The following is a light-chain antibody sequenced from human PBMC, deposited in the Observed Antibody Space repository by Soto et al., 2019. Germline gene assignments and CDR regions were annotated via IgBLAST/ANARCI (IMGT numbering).Light chain of an antibody. CDR3: QQYGGSPFT. CDR2: NTF. Sequence: EIVLTQSPATMSLSPGARATLSCSAGQSISRSLAWYQQKPGQAPRLLIYNTFNMATGIPDRFSGSGSGTDFTLTISRLEPEDFAVHYCQQYGGSPFTFGPGTKVDIK. V-gene: IGKV3-20*01. CDR1: QSISRS. J-gene: IGKJ3*01.